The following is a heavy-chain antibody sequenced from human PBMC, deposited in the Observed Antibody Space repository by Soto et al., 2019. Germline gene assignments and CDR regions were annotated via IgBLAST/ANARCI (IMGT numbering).Heavy chain of an antibody. D-gene: IGHD1-26*01. J-gene: IGHJ4*02. CDR2: IYYSGST. Sequence: QVQLQESGPGLVKPSETLSLTCTVSGGSINNYYWSWIRQPPGKGLEWIGYIYYSGSTNYNPSLQSRVTTSVDTSKNQSPLKLSSVTAADTAVYYCARRYGGNFDYWGQGTLVTVSS. V-gene: IGHV4-59*01. CDR3: ARRYGGNFDY. CDR1: GGSINNYY.